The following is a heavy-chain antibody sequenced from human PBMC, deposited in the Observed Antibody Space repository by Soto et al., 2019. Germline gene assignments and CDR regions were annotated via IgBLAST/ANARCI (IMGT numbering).Heavy chain of an antibody. CDR2: IWYDGSNK. CDR1: GFTFSIYG. CDR3: ARDFGYCSGGSCKYYFDY. J-gene: IGHJ4*02. V-gene: IGHV3-33*01. D-gene: IGHD2-15*01. Sequence: LSCPASGFTFSIYGMRWVRHAPGKGLEWVAVIWYDGSNKYYADSVKGRFTISRDNSKNTLYLQMNSLRAEDTAVYYCARDFGYCSGGSCKYYFDYWGQGALVTVS.